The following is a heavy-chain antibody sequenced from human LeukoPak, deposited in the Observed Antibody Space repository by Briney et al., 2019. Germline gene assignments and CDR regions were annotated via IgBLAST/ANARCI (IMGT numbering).Heavy chain of an antibody. V-gene: IGHV1-69*11. Sequence: SVKVSCKASGGVFTTYAISWVRQAPGQGLEWMGSIIPFLGTTNYAQKFQGRVTITADEPTRTAYMELTYVRSDDTAVYYCTLIPNVILFTHYFEYWGQGTLVTVSS. D-gene: IGHD2-21*01. CDR3: TLIPNVILFTHYFEY. J-gene: IGHJ4*02. CDR2: IIPFLGTT. CDR1: GGVFTTYA.